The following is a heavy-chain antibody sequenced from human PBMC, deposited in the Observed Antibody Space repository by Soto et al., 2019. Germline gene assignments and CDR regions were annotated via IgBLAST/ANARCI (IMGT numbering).Heavy chain of an antibody. Sequence: SVKLSSKASGGTFSSYAISWVPQDPGQGLEWMGGIIPIFGTANYAQKFQGRVTITADESTSTAYMELSSLRSEDTAVYYCARGESRGYSGYEWEQWLDGYYYYGMDVWGQGTTVTVSS. J-gene: IGHJ6*02. CDR2: IIPIFGTA. CDR3: ARGESRGYSGYEWEQWLDGYYYYGMDV. CDR1: GGTFSSYA. D-gene: IGHD5-12*01. V-gene: IGHV1-69*13.